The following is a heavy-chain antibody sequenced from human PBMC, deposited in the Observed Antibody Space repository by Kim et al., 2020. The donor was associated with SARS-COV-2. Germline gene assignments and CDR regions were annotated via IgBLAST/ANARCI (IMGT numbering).Heavy chain of an antibody. CDR1: GFTFSSYA. V-gene: IGHV3-23*01. CDR3: AKVTTLTAPFYDY. J-gene: IGHJ4*02. CDR2: ISASGGDT. Sequence: GGSLRLSCAASGFTFSSYALSWVRQAPGKGLEWVSRISASGGDTYYADSVQGRFTISRDNCKNALNLEMNSLRAEDTALYYCAKVTTLTAPFYDYWGQGTLVTVSS. D-gene: IGHD4-4*01.